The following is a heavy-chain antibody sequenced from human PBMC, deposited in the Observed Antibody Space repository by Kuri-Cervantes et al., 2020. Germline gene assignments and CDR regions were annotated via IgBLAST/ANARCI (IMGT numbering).Heavy chain of an antibody. J-gene: IGHJ3*02. CDR1: GFTFSSYG. V-gene: IGHV3-30*18. D-gene: IGHD3-9*01. CDR3: AKPFYDILTGYPPGDDAFDI. CDR2: ISYDGSNK. Sequence: LSLTCAASGFTFSSYGMHWVRQAPGTGLEWVAVISYDGSNKYYADSVKGRFTISRDNSKNTLYLQMNSLRAEDTAVYYCAKPFYDILTGYPPGDDAFDIWGQGTMVTVSS.